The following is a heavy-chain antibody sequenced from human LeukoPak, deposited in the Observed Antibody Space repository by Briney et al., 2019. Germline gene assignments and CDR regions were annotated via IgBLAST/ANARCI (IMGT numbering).Heavy chain of an antibody. J-gene: IGHJ4*02. D-gene: IGHD2-15*01. V-gene: IGHV3-33*08. CDR3: ARPRGLLVVFGAAITY. Sequence: PGRSLRLSCAASGFTLSSYGMHWVRQAPGKGLEWVAFIRYDGSNKYYADSVKGRFTISRDNSKNTLYLQMNSLRAEDTAVYYCARPRGLLVVFGAAITYWGQGTLVTVSS. CDR1: GFTLSSYG. CDR2: IRYDGSNK.